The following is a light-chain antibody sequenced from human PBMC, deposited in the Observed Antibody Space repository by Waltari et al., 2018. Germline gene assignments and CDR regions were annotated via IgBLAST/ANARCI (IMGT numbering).Light chain of an antibody. CDR1: SSHVGSFHY. J-gene: IGLJ3*02. V-gene: IGLV2-14*01. CDR3: SSYTRSVTWV. CDR2: NVD. Sequence: QAALSQPASVSASPGQSITISRSGTSSHVGSFHYVPWHRQYPGKAPKLMISNVDKRPSGVSDRFSGSKSGNTASLTISGLQPEDEADYYCSSYTRSVTWVFGGGTKVTVL.